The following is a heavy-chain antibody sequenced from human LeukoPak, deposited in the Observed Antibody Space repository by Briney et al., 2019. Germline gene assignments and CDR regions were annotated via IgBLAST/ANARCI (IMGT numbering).Heavy chain of an antibody. CDR1: GFIVSSNY. CDR2: IYSGGST. Sequence: SGGSLRLSCAASGFIVSSNYMSWVRQAPGKGLEWVSVIYSGGSTYYADSVKGRFTISRDNSKNTLYLQMNSLRAEDTAVYYCAKDRSGYCSSTSCYTPGDWGQGTLVTVSS. V-gene: IGHV3-53*05. D-gene: IGHD2-2*02. J-gene: IGHJ4*02. CDR3: AKDRSGYCSSTSCYTPGD.